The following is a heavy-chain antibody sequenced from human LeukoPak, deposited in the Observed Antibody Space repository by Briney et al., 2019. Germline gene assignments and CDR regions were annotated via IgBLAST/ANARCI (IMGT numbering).Heavy chain of an antibody. CDR3: AKLHAEFFDY. CDR1: GFTFSTYA. V-gene: IGHV3-23*01. CDR2: ISAAGGSA. Sequence: GGSLRLSCAASGFTFSTYAMSWVRQAPGKGLEWVSAISAAGGSAYYADSVKGRFTISRDNSKNTLYLQMNSLRAEDTAVYYCAKLHAEFFDYWGQGTLVTVSS. D-gene: IGHD3-10*01. J-gene: IGHJ4*02.